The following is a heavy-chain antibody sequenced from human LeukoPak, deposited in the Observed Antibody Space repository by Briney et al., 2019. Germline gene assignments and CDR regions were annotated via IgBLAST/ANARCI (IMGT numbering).Heavy chain of an antibody. CDR1: GFTFSSYA. Sequence: GGSLRLSCAASGFTFSSYAMHWVRQAPGKVLEYVSAISSNGGSTYYANSVKGRFTISRDNSKNTLYLQMGSLRAEDMAVYYCARGDSSTRCYKCGNAFDIWGQGTMVTVSS. D-gene: IGHD2-2*02. J-gene: IGHJ3*02. CDR2: ISSNGGST. V-gene: IGHV3-64*01. CDR3: ARGDSSTRCYKCGNAFDI.